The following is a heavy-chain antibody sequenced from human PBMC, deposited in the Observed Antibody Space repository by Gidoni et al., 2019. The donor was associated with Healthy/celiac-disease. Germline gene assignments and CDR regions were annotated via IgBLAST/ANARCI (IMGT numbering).Heavy chain of an antibody. CDR1: GGSLSGYY. V-gene: IGHV4-34*01. D-gene: IGHD1-26*01. CDR3: ARGQLSGSYVWIDY. Sequence: QVQLRQWGAGLLKHSETLSLTCAVYGGSLSGYYWNWIRQSPGKGQEWIGEIDQSGGTNYNPSLKGRVTMSEDMSRKQFSLKLSSVTAADTAVYYCARGQLSGSYVWIDYWGQGTRVTVSS. CDR2: IDQSGGT. J-gene: IGHJ4*02.